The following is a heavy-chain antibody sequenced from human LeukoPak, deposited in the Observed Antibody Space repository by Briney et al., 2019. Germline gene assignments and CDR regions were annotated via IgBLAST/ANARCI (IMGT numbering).Heavy chain of an antibody. V-gene: IGHV3-48*01. CDR1: GFTFSSYS. Sequence: GGSLRLSCAASGFTFSSYSMNWVRQAPGKGPEWVSYISSSSSTIYYADSVKGRFTISRDNAKNSLYLQMNSLRAEDTAVYYCARDRGSSGWYYFDYWGQGTLVTVSS. D-gene: IGHD6-19*01. J-gene: IGHJ4*02. CDR2: ISSSSSTI. CDR3: ARDRGSSGWYYFDY.